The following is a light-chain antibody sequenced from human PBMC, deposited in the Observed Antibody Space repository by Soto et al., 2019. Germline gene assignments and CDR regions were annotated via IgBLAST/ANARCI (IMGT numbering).Light chain of an antibody. CDR3: QQYNNWPKT. CDR1: QSVISTY. CDR2: GAS. J-gene: IGKJ1*01. Sequence: EIVLTQSPGTLSLSPGERATLSCRASQSVISTYLAWYQQKPGQAPRLLIYGASTRATGIPARFSGSGSGTEFTLTISSLQSEDFAVYYCQQYNNWPKTFGQGTKVDIK. V-gene: IGKV3-15*01.